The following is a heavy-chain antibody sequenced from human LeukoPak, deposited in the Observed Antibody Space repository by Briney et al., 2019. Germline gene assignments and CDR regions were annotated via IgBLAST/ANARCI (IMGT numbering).Heavy chain of an antibody. CDR3: AKDQYDILTGYYDY. Sequence: AGGSLRLSCVASGFTFSSYSTNWVRQAPGKGLEWVSYITRSNSAKFYADSVKGRFTISRDNAENTLYLQMNSLRAEDTAVYYCAKDQYDILTGYYDYWGQGTLVTVSS. J-gene: IGHJ4*02. CDR1: GFTFSSYS. V-gene: IGHV3-48*01. CDR2: ITRSNSAK. D-gene: IGHD3-9*01.